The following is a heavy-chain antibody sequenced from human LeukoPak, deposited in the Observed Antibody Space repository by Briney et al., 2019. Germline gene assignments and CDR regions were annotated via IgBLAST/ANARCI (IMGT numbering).Heavy chain of an antibody. D-gene: IGHD3-10*01. J-gene: IGHJ4*02. CDR1: GFTFSSYW. Sequence: GGSLRLSCAASGFTFSSYWMHWDRQAPGKGLVWVSRINSDGSSTSYADSVKGRFTISRDNAKNTLYLQMNSLRAEDTAVYYCARVEQIWLGELTFDYWGQGTLVTVSS. CDR3: ARVEQIWLGELTFDY. CDR2: INSDGSST. V-gene: IGHV3-74*01.